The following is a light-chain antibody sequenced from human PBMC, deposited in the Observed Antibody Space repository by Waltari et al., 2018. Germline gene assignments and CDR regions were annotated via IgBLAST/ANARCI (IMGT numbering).Light chain of an antibody. V-gene: IGLV7-43*01. CDR1: TGPVTSGSH. CDR3: LLYYGGIQV. CDR2: STI. J-gene: IGLJ3*02. Sequence: TVVPPAPSLPVSPAGPVTLACASSTGPVTSGSHPNWFPQKHGQAPTSLIYSTINKHSWTPARFSGSLLGGKAALTLSGVQPEDEAEYYCLLYYGGIQVFGGGTKLTVL.